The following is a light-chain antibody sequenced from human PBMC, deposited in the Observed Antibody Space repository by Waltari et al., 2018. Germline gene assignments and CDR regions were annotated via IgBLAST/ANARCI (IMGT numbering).Light chain of an antibody. CDR2: VAA. Sequence: EIVLTQSPGTLSLSPGERATLSCMDSKSIGRYLIGYQQKPGQAPRLLIYVAATRAAGIPDRLSGSGSGTDFSLTISRLEPEDFAVYYCQNHERLPAVFGRGTKVEIK. J-gene: IGKJ1*01. CDR1: KSIGRY. CDR3: QNHERLPAV. V-gene: IGKV3-20*01.